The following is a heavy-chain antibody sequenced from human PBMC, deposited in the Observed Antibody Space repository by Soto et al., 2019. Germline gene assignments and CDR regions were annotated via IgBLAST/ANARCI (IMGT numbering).Heavy chain of an antibody. CDR2: ISSNSRDT. Sequence: GGSLRLSCAASGFTVSGYYMGWIRQPPGKGLEWISYISSNSRDTNYADYVKGRFTISRDNAKNSLYLQMNSLRVEDTAVYFCATGQQVRMADIWGQGTMVTVSS. D-gene: IGHD6-13*01. V-gene: IGHV3-11*03. CDR1: GFTVSGYY. CDR3: ATGQQVRMADI. J-gene: IGHJ3*02.